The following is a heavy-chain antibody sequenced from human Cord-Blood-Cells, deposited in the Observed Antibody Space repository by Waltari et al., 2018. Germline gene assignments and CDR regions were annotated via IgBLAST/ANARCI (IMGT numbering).Heavy chain of an antibody. CDR1: GFTFSTSG. Sequence: QVQLVESGGGVVQPGESLRLSCAASGFTFSTSGLHWVRPAPGKGLEWVAYIRSDGSNINYADSVKGRFTISRDNSKNTLYLQMNSLRAEDTAVYYCATYSASRGFNYWGQGTLVTVSS. J-gene: IGHJ4*02. CDR2: IRSDGSNI. V-gene: IGHV3-30*02. CDR3: ATYSASRGFNY. D-gene: IGHD6-13*01.